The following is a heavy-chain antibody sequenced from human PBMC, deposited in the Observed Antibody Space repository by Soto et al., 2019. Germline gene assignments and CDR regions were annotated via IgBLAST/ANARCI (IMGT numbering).Heavy chain of an antibody. CDR1: GFTFSSYG. J-gene: IGHJ5*02. CDR3: ARARWERWNWFDP. Sequence: PGGSLRLSCAASGFTFSSYGMHWVRQAPGKGLEWVAVIWYDGSNKYYADSVKGRFTISRDNSKNTLYLQMNSLRAEDTAVYYCARARWERWNWFDPWGQGTLVTVSS. D-gene: IGHD1-26*01. V-gene: IGHV3-33*01. CDR2: IWYDGSNK.